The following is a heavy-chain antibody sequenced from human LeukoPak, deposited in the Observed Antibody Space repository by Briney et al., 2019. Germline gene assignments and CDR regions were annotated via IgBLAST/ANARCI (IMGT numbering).Heavy chain of an antibody. CDR3: ARGPVVRGAWFDP. J-gene: IGHJ5*02. V-gene: IGHV1-2*02. D-gene: IGHD3-10*01. CDR1: GYTFTGYY. Sequence: ASVKVSCKASGYTFTGYYMHWVRQAPGQGLEWMGWINPNSGGTDYAQKFQGRVTMTRDTSISTAYMELSRLRSDDTAVYYCARGPVVRGAWFDPWGQGTLVTVSS. CDR2: INPNSGGT.